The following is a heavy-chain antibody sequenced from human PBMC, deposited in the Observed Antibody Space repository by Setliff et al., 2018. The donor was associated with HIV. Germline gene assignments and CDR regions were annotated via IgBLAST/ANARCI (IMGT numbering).Heavy chain of an antibody. D-gene: IGHD3-10*01. CDR2: IKTDGSEK. J-gene: IGHJ4*02. CDR1: GFTFSNYW. CDR3: ARDGHLYGQPFDY. V-gene: IGHV3-7*03. Sequence: GGSLRLSCAASGFTFSNYWMSWVRQAPGKGPEWVANIKTDGSEKFYVDSVRGRFTVSRDNTKNSLHLQLDSLSAEDAAVYFCARDGHLYGQPFDYWGQGALVTVSS.